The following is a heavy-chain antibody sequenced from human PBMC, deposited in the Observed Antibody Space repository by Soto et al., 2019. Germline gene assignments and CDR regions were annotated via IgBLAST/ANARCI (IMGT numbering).Heavy chain of an antibody. CDR3: ARAHRLLWFGELPLDY. J-gene: IGHJ4*02. V-gene: IGHV4-34*01. Sequence: QVQLQQWGAGLLKPSETLSLTCAVYGGSFSGYYWSWIRQPPGKGLEWIGEINHSGSTNYNPSLKSRVTISVDTSKTQFSLKLSSVSAADTAVYYCARAHRLLWFGELPLDYWGQGTLVTVSS. CDR2: INHSGST. CDR1: GGSFSGYY. D-gene: IGHD3-10*01.